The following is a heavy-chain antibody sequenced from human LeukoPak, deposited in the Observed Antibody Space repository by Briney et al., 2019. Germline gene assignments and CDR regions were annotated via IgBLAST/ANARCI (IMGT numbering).Heavy chain of an antibody. V-gene: IGHV3-30-3*01. CDR2: ISYDGSNK. CDR1: GFTFSYYT. Sequence: GRSLRLSCAASGFTFSYYTMHWVRQAPGKGLEWVAVISYDGSNKYYADSVKGRFTISRDNSKNTLYLQMNSLRADDTAVYCCAKERAVAGAFDYWGQGTLVTVSS. CDR3: AKERAVAGAFDY. J-gene: IGHJ4*02. D-gene: IGHD6-19*01.